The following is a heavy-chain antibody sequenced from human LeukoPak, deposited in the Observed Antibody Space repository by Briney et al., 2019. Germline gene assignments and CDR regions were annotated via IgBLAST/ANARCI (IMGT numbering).Heavy chain of an antibody. Sequence: GASVKVSCKASGYTFTSYDINWVRQAPGQGLEWMGGIIPIFGTANYAQKFQGRVTITTDESTSTAYMELSSLRSEDTAVYYCAIIKRGITGTTGSFDIWGQGTMVTVSS. CDR1: GYTFTSYD. J-gene: IGHJ3*02. V-gene: IGHV1-69*05. CDR3: AIIKRGITGTTGSFDI. CDR2: IIPIFGTA. D-gene: IGHD1-7*01.